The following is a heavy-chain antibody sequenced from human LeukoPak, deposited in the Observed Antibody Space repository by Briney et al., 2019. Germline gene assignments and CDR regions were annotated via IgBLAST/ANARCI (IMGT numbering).Heavy chain of an antibody. CDR1: GGTFSSYA. CDR2: IIPIFGTA. CDR3: ARELYYYDSSGYFDY. Sequence: SVKASCKASGGTFSSYAISWVRQAPGQGLEWMGRIIPIFGTANYAQKFQGRVTITTDESTSTAYMELSSLRSEDTAVYYCARELYYYDSSGYFDYWGQGTLVTVSS. J-gene: IGHJ4*02. D-gene: IGHD3-22*01. V-gene: IGHV1-69*05.